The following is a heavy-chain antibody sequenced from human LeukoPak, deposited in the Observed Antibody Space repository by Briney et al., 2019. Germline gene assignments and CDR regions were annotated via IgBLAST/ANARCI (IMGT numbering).Heavy chain of an antibody. V-gene: IGHV4-61*08. D-gene: IGHD1-26*01. CDR2: IYYSVST. J-gene: IGHJ4*02. CDR3: ARHSGTYPHYFDY. CDR1: GGSISSGGYY. Sequence: SETLSLTCTVSGGSISSGGYYCSWIRQPPGEGLEWIGYIYYSVSTNYNPSLKSRVTISVDTSKNQFSLKLNSVTAADTAVYYCARHSGTYPHYFDYWGQGTLVTVSS.